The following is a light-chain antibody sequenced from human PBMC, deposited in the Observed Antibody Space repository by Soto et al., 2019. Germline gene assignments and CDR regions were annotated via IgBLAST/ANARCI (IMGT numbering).Light chain of an antibody. J-gene: IGKJ1*01. V-gene: IGKV3-20*01. CDR2: DAS. Sequence: EIVMRQYPGTLSVSPGERATLSCRASQSVTSYLAWYQHKPGQAPRLLIYDASNRATGIPDRFSGSGSGTDFTLTISRLEPEDFAVYYCQHYGGSSWTFGQGTKV. CDR1: QSVTSY. CDR3: QHYGGSSWT.